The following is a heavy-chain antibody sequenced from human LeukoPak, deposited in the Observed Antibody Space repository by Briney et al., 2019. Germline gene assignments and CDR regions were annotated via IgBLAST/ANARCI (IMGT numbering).Heavy chain of an antibody. Sequence: PGGSLRLSCAASGFTFSDYYMSWIRQAPGKGLEWVSYISSSSSYTNYADSVKGRFTISRDNAKNSLYLQVNSLRAEDTAVYYCARDKYYYDSSGYYHSYWYFDLWGRGTLVTVSS. CDR1: GFTFSDYY. V-gene: IGHV3-11*05. CDR2: ISSSSSYT. J-gene: IGHJ2*01. D-gene: IGHD3-22*01. CDR3: ARDKYYYDSSGYYHSYWYFDL.